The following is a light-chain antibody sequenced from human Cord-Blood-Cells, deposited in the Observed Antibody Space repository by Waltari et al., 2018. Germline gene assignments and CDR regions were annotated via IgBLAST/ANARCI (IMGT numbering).Light chain of an antibody. V-gene: IGKV1-33*01. J-gene: IGKJ3*01. CDR1: QDISNY. Sequence: IQMTQSPSSLSASVGVRVTITCQASQDISNYLNWYQQKPGKAPKLMIYDASNLETGVPARFSGSGSGTEFTFTISSLQPEDIATYYCQQYDNLPFTFGPGAKVDIK. CDR3: QQYDNLPFT. CDR2: DAS.